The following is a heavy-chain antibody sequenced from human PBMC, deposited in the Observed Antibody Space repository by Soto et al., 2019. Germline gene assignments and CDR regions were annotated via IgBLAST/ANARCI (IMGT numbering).Heavy chain of an antibody. CDR1: GFTFSDYS. V-gene: IGHV3-21*01. Sequence: EVQLVESGGGLVKPGGSLRLSCAASGFTFSDYSMNWVRQAPGEGLEWVSSINSGSSYIYYADSVKGRFTISRDNAKNSLYLRMNSLRADDTAVYYCAKDGDIVVVSAASGLDTWGQGTLVTVSS. D-gene: IGHD2-2*01. CDR3: AKDGDIVVVSAASGLDT. J-gene: IGHJ5*02. CDR2: INSGSSYI.